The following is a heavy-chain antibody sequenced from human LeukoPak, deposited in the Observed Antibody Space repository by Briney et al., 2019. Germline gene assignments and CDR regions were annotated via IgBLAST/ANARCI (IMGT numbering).Heavy chain of an antibody. J-gene: IGHJ4*02. CDR3: AGSRQWLVRNVDY. D-gene: IGHD6-19*01. CDR1: GGSISSYY. Sequence: PSETLSLTCTVSGGSISSYYWSWIRQPPGKGLEWIGYSYYSGSTNYNPSLKSRVTISVDTSKNQFSLKLSSVTAADTAVYYCAGSRQWLVRNVDYWGQGTLVTVSS. V-gene: IGHV4-59*01. CDR2: SYYSGST.